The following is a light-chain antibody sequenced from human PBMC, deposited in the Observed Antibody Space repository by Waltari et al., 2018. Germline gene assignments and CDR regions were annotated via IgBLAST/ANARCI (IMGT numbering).Light chain of an antibody. Sequence: HSVLTHPPSASGTPGQRVTISCPGSSSNIGSNTVNWYQQLPGTAPKLFIYSNNQRPSGVPGRFSGSKSGTSASLAITGLQSEDEADYYCAAWDDSLNGVVFGGGTKLTVL. CDR3: AAWDDSLNGVV. V-gene: IGLV1-44*01. CDR2: SNN. CDR1: SSNIGSNT. J-gene: IGLJ2*01.